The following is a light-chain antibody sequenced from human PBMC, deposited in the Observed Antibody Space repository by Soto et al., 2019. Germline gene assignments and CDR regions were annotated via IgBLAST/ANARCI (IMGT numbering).Light chain of an antibody. Sequence: DIQMTQSPSSVSASVGDRVTITCRASQDISSWLAWYQQKPGKAPKLLIYAASSLQTGVPSRFSRSGSGTDFTLTISSLRPEDFAPYYCQQAISFPRTFGQGTKLEIK. CDR1: QDISSW. J-gene: IGKJ2*01. V-gene: IGKV1-12*01. CDR2: AAS. CDR3: QQAISFPRT.